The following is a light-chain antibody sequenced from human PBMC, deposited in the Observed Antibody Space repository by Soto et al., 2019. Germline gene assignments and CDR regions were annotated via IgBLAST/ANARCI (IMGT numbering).Light chain of an antibody. CDR3: QQSYSTPLT. V-gene: IGKV1-39*01. J-gene: IGKJ4*01. Sequence: DIQMTQSPSSLSASVGDTVTITCRASQNIDSSLNWYQRKPGKDPKLLINAASSLQSGVPSRSSGSRSGTDFTLTIFSLQPEDFATYFCQQSYSTPLTFGGGTKVEIK. CDR2: AAS. CDR1: QNIDSS.